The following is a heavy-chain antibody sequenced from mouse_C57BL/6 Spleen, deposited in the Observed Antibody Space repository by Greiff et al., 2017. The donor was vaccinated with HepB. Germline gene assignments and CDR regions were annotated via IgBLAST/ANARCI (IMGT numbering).Heavy chain of an antibody. D-gene: IGHD2-3*01. V-gene: IGHV1-53*01. CDR1: GYTFTSYW. CDR3: ARWWLLRAMDD. CDR2: INPSNGGT. J-gene: IGHJ4*01. Sequence: QVQLQQPGTELVKPGASVTLSCKASGYTFTSYWMHWVTQRPGQGLEWIGNINPSNGGTNYNEKFKSKATLTVDKSSSTAYMQLSSLTSEDAAVYYCARWWLLRAMDDWGQGTSVTGSS.